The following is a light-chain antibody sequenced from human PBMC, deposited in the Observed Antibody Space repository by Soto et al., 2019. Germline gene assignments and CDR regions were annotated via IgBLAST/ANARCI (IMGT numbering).Light chain of an antibody. Sequence: DIQMTQSPSSLSASVGDRVTITCRASQSISSYLNWYQQNPGKAPKLLIYAASSLQSGVPSRFSGSGSGTDFTLTISSLQPEDFATYYCQQSYSTPPWTFGRGTKVEIK. V-gene: IGKV1-39*01. J-gene: IGKJ1*01. CDR3: QQSYSTPPWT. CDR2: AAS. CDR1: QSISSY.